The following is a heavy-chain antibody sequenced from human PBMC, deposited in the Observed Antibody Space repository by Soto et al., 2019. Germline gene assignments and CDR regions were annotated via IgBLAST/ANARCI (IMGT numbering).Heavy chain of an antibody. D-gene: IGHD3-10*01. J-gene: IGHJ6*02. V-gene: IGHV4-31*03. CDR2: THYSRSA. Sequence: QVQLQESGPGLVKPSQTLSLTCTVSGGSISDGGHFWSWIRQRPGTGLEWIGYTHYSRSAYYNPSLKSRVTISLDTSKRQFSLRLSSVTAADTAVYYCARLHGTGSYYHYYYGIDVWGQGTTVTVSS. CDR1: GGSISDGGHF. CDR3: ARLHGTGSYYHYYYGIDV.